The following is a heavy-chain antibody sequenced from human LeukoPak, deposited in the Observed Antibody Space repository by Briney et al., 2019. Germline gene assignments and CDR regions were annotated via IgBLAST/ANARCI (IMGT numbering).Heavy chain of an antibody. J-gene: IGHJ4*02. D-gene: IGHD4-17*01. Sequence: SETLSLTCTVSGGSISSSSYYWGWIRQPPGKGLEWIGSIYYSGSTYYNPSLKSRVTISVDTSKNQFSLKLSSVTAADTAVYYCARLANGDYGGEEVDYWGQGTLVTVSS. V-gene: IGHV4-39*01. CDR2: IYYSGST. CDR3: ARLANGDYGGEEVDY. CDR1: GGSISSSSYY.